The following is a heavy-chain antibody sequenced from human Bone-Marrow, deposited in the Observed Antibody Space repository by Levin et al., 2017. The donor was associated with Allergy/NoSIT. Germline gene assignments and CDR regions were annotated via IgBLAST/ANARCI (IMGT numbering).Heavy chain of an antibody. CDR2: ISCYDGNT. D-gene: IGHD5-24*01. Sequence: GESLKISCKASDYTFVNYAITWVRQAPGQGLEWVGWISCYDGNTDYAQKFQGRVTMTTETSTNTAYMELRSLTFDDTAIYYCARVRESANKAYYGLDVWGRGTTVTVSS. CDR3: ARVRESANKAYYGLDV. J-gene: IGHJ6*02. CDR1: DYTFVNYA. V-gene: IGHV1-18*01.